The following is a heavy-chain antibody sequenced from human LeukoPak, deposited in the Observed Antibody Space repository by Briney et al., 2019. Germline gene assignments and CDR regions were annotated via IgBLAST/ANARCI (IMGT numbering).Heavy chain of an antibody. Sequence: ASVKVSCKVSGYTLTELSMHWVRQAPGKGLEWMGGFDPEDDETIYAQKFQGRVTTTEDTSTDTAYMELSSLRSEDTAVYYCATDKPGTVTDAFDIWGQGTMVTVS. CDR3: ATDKPGTVTDAFDI. CDR2: FDPEDDET. J-gene: IGHJ3*02. V-gene: IGHV1-24*01. D-gene: IGHD4-17*01. CDR1: GYTLTELS.